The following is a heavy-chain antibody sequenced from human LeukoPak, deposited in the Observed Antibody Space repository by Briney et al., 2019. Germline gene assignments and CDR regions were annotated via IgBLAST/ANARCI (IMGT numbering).Heavy chain of an antibody. J-gene: IGHJ6*03. CDR1: GGSISSYY. CDR2: IYYSGST. V-gene: IGHV4-59*01. CDR3: ARGSTIRGYYYYYMDV. D-gene: IGHD2-2*01. Sequence: SETLSLTCTVSGGSISSYYWRWIRQPPGKGLEWIGYIYYSGSTNYNPSLKSRVTISVDTSKNQFSLKLSSVTAADTAVYYCARGSTIRGYYYYYMDVWGKGTTVTVSS.